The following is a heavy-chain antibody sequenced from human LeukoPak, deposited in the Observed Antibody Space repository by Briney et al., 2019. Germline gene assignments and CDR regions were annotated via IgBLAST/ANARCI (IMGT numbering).Heavy chain of an antibody. Sequence: ASVKVSCKASGYTFTSYYMHWVRQAPGQGLEWMGIINPSGGSTSYAQKFQGRVTMTRDTSTSTVYMELSSLRSEDTAVYYCARSHYDSSGYRGAFDIWGQGKMVTVSS. J-gene: IGHJ3*02. D-gene: IGHD3-22*01. CDR1: GYTFTSYY. V-gene: IGHV1-46*01. CDR3: ARSHYDSSGYRGAFDI. CDR2: INPSGGST.